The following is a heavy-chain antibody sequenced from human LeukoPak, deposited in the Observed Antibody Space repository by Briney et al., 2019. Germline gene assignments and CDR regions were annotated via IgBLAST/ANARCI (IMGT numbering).Heavy chain of an antibody. J-gene: IGHJ4*02. Sequence: ASVKVSCKTSGYTFTGYYIHWVRQAPGQGLEWMGWINPNSGDTNSTQKFQDRVTMTRDTSISTAYMELRSLRSDDTAVYYCARDRSSWHNKLDYWGQGTLVTVSS. CDR1: GYTFTGYY. V-gene: IGHV1-2*02. CDR3: ARDRSSWHNKLDY. CDR2: INPNSGDT. D-gene: IGHD6-13*01.